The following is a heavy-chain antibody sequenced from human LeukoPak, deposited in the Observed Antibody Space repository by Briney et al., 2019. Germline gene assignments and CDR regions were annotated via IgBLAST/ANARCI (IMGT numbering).Heavy chain of an antibody. CDR2: IRSKANSYAT. CDR1: GFTFSGSA. V-gene: IGHV3-73*01. D-gene: IGHD2-2*01. J-gene: IGHJ5*02. Sequence: GGSLRLSCAASGFTFSGSAMHWVRQASGKGLEWVGRIRSKANSYATAYAASVKGRFTISRDDSKNTAYLQMNSLKTEDTAVYYCAKDRHAPGRYCSSTSCLPFDPRGQGTLVTVSS. CDR3: AKDRHAPGRYCSSTSCLPFDP.